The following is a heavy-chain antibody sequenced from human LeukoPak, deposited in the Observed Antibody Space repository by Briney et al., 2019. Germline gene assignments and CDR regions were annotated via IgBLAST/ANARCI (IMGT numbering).Heavy chain of an antibody. CDR2: XXHSCST. V-gene: IGHV4-34*01. CDR3: ARGLDYDFSSGHQSFADY. Sequence: WRXXRQPPGXGREWIGXXXHSCSTNYNPSLKSRVTISLDTSKNQFSLKLSSVAAAYTPVYYCARGLDYDFSSGHQSFADYWGQGTLVTVSS. D-gene: IGHD3-3*01. J-gene: IGHJ4*02.